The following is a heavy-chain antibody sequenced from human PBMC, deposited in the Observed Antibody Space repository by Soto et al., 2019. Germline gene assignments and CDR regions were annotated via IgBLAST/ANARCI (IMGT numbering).Heavy chain of an antibody. J-gene: IGHJ5*02. V-gene: IGHV4-61*01. CDR2: IYYSGST. CDR3: ARAHYIGYDS. D-gene: IGHD5-12*01. CDR1: GGSVSSGSYY. Sequence: PSETLSLTCTVSGGSVSSGSYYWSWIRQPPGKGLEWIGYIYYSGSTNYNPSLKSRVTISVDTSKNQFSLKLSSVTAADTAVYYCARAHYIGYDSWGQGTLVTV.